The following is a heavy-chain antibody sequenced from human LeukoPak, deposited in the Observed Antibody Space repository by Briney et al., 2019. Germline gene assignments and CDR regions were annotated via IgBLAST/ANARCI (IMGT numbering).Heavy chain of an antibody. V-gene: IGHV3-23*01. CDR2: ISGSGGST. D-gene: IGHD2-15*01. Sequence: GGSPRLSCAASGFTFSSYAMSWVRQASGKGLEWVSAISGSGGSTYYADSVKGRFTSSRDNSKNTLYLQMNSLRAKDTAVYYCARMGGGSCYSFDYWGQGTLVTVSS. CDR1: GFTFSSYA. CDR3: ARMGGGSCYSFDY. J-gene: IGHJ4*02.